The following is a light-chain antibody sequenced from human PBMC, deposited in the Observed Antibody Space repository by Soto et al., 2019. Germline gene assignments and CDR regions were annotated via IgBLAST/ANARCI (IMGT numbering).Light chain of an antibody. V-gene: IGLV1-40*01. J-gene: IGLJ1*01. CDR3: QSYDSSLSGSYV. CDR2: GNS. CDR1: SSNIGAGYD. Sequence: QAVVTQPPSVSGAPGQRVTISCTGSSSNIGAGYDVHWYQQLPGTAPKLLIYGNSNRPSGVPDRFSGSKSGTSASLAIIGLQAEDEADYYCQSYDSSLSGSYVFGTGTKLTVL.